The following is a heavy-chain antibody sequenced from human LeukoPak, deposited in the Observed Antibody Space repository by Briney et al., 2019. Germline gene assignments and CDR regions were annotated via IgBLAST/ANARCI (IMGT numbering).Heavy chain of an antibody. D-gene: IGHD3-22*01. Sequence: SQTLSLTCTVSGGSISSGSYYWSWIRQPAGKGLEWIGRIYTSGSTNYNPSLKSRVTISVDTSKNQFSLKLSSVTAADTAVYYCARDFSYYSPFDPWGQGTLVTVSS. V-gene: IGHV4-61*02. J-gene: IGHJ5*02. CDR1: GGSISSGSYY. CDR2: IYTSGST. CDR3: ARDFSYYSPFDP.